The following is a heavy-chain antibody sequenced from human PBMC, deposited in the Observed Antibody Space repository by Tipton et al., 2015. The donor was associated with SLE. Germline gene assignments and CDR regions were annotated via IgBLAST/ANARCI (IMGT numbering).Heavy chain of an antibody. CDR1: GGSISSHY. Sequence: TLSLTCTVSGGSISSHYWSWIRQPPGKGLEWIGYIYYSGSTNYNPSLKSRVTISVDTSKNQFSLKLSSVTAADTAVYYCARDRRLELHAFDIWGQGTMVTVSS. D-gene: IGHD1-7*01. CDR3: ARDRRLELHAFDI. V-gene: IGHV4-59*11. CDR2: IYYSGST. J-gene: IGHJ3*02.